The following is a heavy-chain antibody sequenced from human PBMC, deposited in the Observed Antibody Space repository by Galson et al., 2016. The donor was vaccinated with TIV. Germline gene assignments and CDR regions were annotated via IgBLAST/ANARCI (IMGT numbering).Heavy chain of an antibody. Sequence: ETLSLTCAVYGGSFSGYYWSWIRQPPGKGLEWIGEINHSGSTNYNVSLKSRVTISVDTSKNQFSLKLTSVTAADTAVYYCARDLNYDFRSGYYVHDSYYGMDVWGQGTTVTVSS. D-gene: IGHD3-3*01. J-gene: IGHJ6*02. CDR2: INHSGST. V-gene: IGHV4-34*01. CDR3: ARDLNYDFRSGYYVHDSYYGMDV. CDR1: GGSFSGYY.